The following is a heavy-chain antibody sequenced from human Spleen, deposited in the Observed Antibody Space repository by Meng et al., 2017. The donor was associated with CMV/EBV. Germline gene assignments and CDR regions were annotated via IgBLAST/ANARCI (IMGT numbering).Heavy chain of an antibody. Sequence: GGSLRLSCAASGFTFSGSAIHWVRQASGKGLEWVGRIRNKTNTYTTAYAASVKGRFTISRDDSRNTAYLQMNSLKAEDTAVYYCANNLGLDYWGQGTLVNVSS. CDR3: ANNLGLDY. D-gene: IGHD1-20*01. CDR1: GFTFSGSA. J-gene: IGHJ4*02. CDR2: IRNKTNTYTT. V-gene: IGHV3-73*01.